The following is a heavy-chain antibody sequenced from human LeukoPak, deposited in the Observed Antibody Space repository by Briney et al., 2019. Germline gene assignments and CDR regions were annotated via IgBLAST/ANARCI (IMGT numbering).Heavy chain of an antibody. J-gene: IGHJ2*01. CDR3: ASGDDHFDL. D-gene: IGHD7-27*01. CDR1: GYTFTNYY. CDR2: INPSGGST. V-gene: IGHV1-46*01. Sequence: ASVKVSCKASGYTFTNYYIHWVRQAPGQGLECMGIINPSGGSTSYAQKFQGRVTMTRDMSTSTVYMELRSLRSDDTAVYYCASGDDHFDLWGRGTLVTVSS.